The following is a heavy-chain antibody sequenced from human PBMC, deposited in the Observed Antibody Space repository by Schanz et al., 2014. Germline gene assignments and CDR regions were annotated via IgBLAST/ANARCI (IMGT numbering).Heavy chain of an antibody. Sequence: EVQLLESGGGLVQPGGSLRLSCAASGFTFRGYAMSWVRQAPGKGLEWVSSISYGTSYIYYADSVRGRFTMSRDNSKNTLYLQMNSLRAGDAAVYYCAKSLESCPGGRCSRGYFDYWGQGTLVTVSS. J-gene: IGHJ4*02. CDR3: AKSLESCPGGRCSRGYFDY. CDR2: ISYGTSYI. V-gene: IGHV3-23*01. CDR1: GFTFRGYA. D-gene: IGHD2-8*02.